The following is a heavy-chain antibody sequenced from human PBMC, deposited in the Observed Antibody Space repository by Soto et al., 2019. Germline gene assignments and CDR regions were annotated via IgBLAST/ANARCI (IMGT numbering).Heavy chain of an antibody. CDR1: GYSFNSSW. V-gene: IGHV5-10-1*01. Sequence: GASMPISCKGSGYSFNSSWLRWVRQMPGKGLEGGGRIEPSDSYTNYSPSFQGHVTISADKSISTAYLQWSSLKASDTAMYYFASNVAVAGKSDYWGQGALVTVS. J-gene: IGHJ4*02. CDR3: ASNVAVAGKSDY. CDR2: IEPSDSYT. D-gene: IGHD6-19*01.